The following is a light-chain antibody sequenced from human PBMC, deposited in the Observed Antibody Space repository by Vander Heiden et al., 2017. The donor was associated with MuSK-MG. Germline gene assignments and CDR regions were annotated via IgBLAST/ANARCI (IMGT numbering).Light chain of an antibody. Sequence: DIQMTQSPPSLSASLGERVTITCRASQGIRNSLAWYQQKPGQAPNLLVFDASNLESGVPSRFSGGGSGTTFTLTINSLQPEDFATYFCQQDYSNDYTFGQGTKLEIK. J-gene: IGKJ2*01. V-gene: IGKV1-NL1*01. CDR1: QGIRNS. CDR2: DAS. CDR3: QQDYSNDYT.